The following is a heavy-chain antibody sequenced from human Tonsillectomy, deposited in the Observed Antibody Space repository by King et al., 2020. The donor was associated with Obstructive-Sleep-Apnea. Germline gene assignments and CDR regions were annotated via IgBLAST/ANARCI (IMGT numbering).Heavy chain of an antibody. V-gene: IGHV3-30*04. CDR3: ARAGRSGWDLPTYYYYAMDV. CDR1: GFTFSSYA. Sequence: VQLVESGGGVVKPGRSLRLSCAASGFTFSSYAMHWGRQAPGKGLEWGAVIAYDGRNRYYADSVKGRFTIYRGNSKNTLYLQMNSLRAEDTAMRYCARAGRSGWDLPTYYYYAMDVWAQGTTVTVSS. D-gene: IGHD6-25*01. CDR2: IAYDGRNR. J-gene: IGHJ6*02.